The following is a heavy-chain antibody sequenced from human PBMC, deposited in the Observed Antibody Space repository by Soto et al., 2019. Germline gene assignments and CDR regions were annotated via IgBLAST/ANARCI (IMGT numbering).Heavy chain of an antibody. D-gene: IGHD6-13*01. J-gene: IGHJ4*02. V-gene: IGHV3-74*01. Sequence: GGSLRLSCAASGFTFSSYWMHWVRQAPGKGLVWVSRINSDGSSTSYADSVKGRFTISRDNAKNTLYLQMNSLRAEDTAVYYCAKESFSSSWYDDYWGQGTLVTVSS. CDR2: INSDGSST. CDR1: GFTFSSYW. CDR3: AKESFSSSWYDDY.